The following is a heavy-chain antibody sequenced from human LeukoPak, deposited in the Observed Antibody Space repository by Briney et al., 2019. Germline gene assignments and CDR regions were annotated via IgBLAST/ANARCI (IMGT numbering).Heavy chain of an antibody. CDR1: GFTFSRYA. CDR2: ISGSGGNT. Sequence: GGSLRLSCAASGFTFSRYAMSWARQAPGKGLDWVSAISGSGGNTYYADSVKGRFTISRDNSKNTLYLQMNSLRAEDTAVYYCAKDQYGGNPQYYFDYWGQGTLVTVSS. CDR3: AKDQYGGNPQYYFDY. J-gene: IGHJ4*02. V-gene: IGHV3-23*01. D-gene: IGHD4-23*01.